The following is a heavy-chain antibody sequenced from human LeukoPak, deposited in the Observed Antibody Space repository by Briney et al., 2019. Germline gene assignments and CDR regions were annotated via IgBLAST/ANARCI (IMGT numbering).Heavy chain of an antibody. CDR1: GFTFSNYA. V-gene: IGHV3-23*01. CDR3: VKGSTAMVTYYFDY. Sequence: GGSLRRSCVTSGFTFSNYAMSWVRQAPGKGLKWVSGISGSGGTTYYADSAKGRFTITRDNSKNTLYLRRSSLRVEDTAIYYCVKGSTAMVTYYFDYWGQGTLVTVSS. CDR2: ISGSGGTT. J-gene: IGHJ4*02. D-gene: IGHD5-18*01.